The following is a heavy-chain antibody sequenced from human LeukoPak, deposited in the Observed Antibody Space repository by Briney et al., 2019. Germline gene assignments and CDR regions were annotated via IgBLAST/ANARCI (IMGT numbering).Heavy chain of an antibody. D-gene: IGHD2-2*02. V-gene: IGHV3-21*01. CDR1: GFTFSTHT. Sequence: GGSLRLSCAGSGFTFSTHTMNWVRQAPGRGLEWVSSIGANSDDVYYADSVKGRFTISRDNAKNSLYLQMNSLRTEDTAVYYCVRIPNTAGFPNWFDAWGQGTLVTVSS. CDR3: VRIPNTAGFPNWFDA. J-gene: IGHJ5*02. CDR2: IGANSDDV.